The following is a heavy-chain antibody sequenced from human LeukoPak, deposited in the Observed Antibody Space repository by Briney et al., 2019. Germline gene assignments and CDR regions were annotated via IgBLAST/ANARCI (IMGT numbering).Heavy chain of an antibody. D-gene: IGHD1-26*01. CDR2: IYSGGST. J-gene: IGHJ6*02. CDR1: GFTVSSNY. Sequence: GGSLRLSCAASGFTVSSNYMSWVRPAPGKGLEWVSVIYSGGSTYYADSVKGRFTISRDNSKNTLYLQMNSLRAEDTAVYYCARDVKWEPRKYYYYGMDVWGQGTTVTVSS. V-gene: IGHV3-66*01. CDR3: ARDVKWEPRKYYYYGMDV.